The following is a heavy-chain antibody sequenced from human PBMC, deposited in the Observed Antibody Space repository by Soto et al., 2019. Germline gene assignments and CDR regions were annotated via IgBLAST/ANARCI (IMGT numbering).Heavy chain of an antibody. CDR3: ARTDYGSGTFDS. CDR1: GYRFSNSW. CDR2: IYPGDSDV. Sequence: GESLKISCQGSGYRFSNSWIGWVRHKPGEGLEWMGIIYPGDSDVRYSPSFQGQVTISVDKSISIAYLQWSSLKAADTAIYYCARTDYGSGTFDSWGQGTLVTVSS. V-gene: IGHV5-51*01. D-gene: IGHD3-10*01. J-gene: IGHJ4*02.